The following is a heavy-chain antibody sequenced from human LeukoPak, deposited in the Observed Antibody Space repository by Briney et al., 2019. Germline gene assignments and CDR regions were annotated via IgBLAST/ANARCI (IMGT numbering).Heavy chain of an antibody. CDR2: ISSSSSYI. V-gene: IGHV3-21*01. D-gene: IGHD3-3*01. Sequence: PGGSLRLSCAASGFTFSSYSMNWVRQAPGKGLEWVSSISSSSSYIYYADSVKGRFTISRDNAKNSLYLQMNSLRAEDTAVYYCARDGRKATYYDFWSSTGYFDYWGQGALVTVSS. CDR1: GFTFSSYS. CDR3: ARDGRKATYYDFWSSTGYFDY. J-gene: IGHJ4*02.